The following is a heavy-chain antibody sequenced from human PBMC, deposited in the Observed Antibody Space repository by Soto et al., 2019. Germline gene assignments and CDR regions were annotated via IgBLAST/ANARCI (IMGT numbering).Heavy chain of an antibody. D-gene: IGHD3-3*01. CDR3: AHIKFPSMGYYEVFDY. CDR2: IYWNEDK. J-gene: IGHJ4*02. Sequence: QITLKESGPTLVKPTQTLTLTCTFSGFSLSTSGVGVAWIRQPPGKALEWLALIYWNEDKSYSPSLHSRLTITKGTSKNQVVLELTNLDPLDTATYYCAHIKFPSMGYYEVFDYWGPGILVTVSS. V-gene: IGHV2-5*01. CDR1: GFSLSTSGVG.